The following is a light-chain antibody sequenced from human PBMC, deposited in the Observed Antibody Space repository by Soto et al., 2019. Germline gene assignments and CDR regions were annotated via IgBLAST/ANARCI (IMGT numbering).Light chain of an antibody. CDR1: QSLLHSNGYNY. CDR3: MQALQSLT. CDR2: FGS. Sequence: DIVMTHSPLSLPVTPGEPPSIFCRSIQSLLHSNGYNYLYWYLQKPGQSPKLLIYFGSNRAPGVHDRFSGSGSGTDFTLKINRVEAEDVGTYYCMQALQSLTCGQGTRLEIK. J-gene: IGKJ5*01. V-gene: IGKV2-28*01.